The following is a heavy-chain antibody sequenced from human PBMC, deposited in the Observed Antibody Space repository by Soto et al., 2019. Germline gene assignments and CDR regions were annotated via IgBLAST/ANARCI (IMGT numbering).Heavy chain of an antibody. CDR2: IWFDGNNK. J-gene: IGHJ6*02. D-gene: IGHD4-4*01. Sequence: QVHLVQSGGGVVPPGTSLRLSCTASEFIFTTYGIHWVRQAPGKGLEWVAVIWFDGNNKHYGDSVKGRFTISRDTSNNTLYLQMSSLRVEDTATYYCASNSDYGMDVWGQGTIVTVSS. V-gene: IGHV3-33*03. CDR3: ASNSDYGMDV. CDR1: EFIFTTYG.